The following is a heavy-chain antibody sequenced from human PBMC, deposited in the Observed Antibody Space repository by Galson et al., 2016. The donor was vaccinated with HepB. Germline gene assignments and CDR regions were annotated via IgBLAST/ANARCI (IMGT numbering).Heavy chain of an antibody. Sequence: SLRLSCAASGFSVSSNYLSWVRQVPGKGLEWVSVIYSRGNTYYADSVKGRFTLSRDRSKNTLYLQMDSLRAEDTAMYYCVRPPPGSGYFLLYYFEYWGQGTPVTVSS. CDR2: IYSRGNT. CDR3: VRPPPGSGYFLLYYFEY. J-gene: IGHJ4*02. V-gene: IGHV3-53*01. D-gene: IGHD3-3*01. CDR1: GFSVSSNY.